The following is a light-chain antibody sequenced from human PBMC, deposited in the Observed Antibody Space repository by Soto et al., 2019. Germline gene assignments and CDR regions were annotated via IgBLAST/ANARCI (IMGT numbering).Light chain of an antibody. J-gene: IGKJ5*01. Sequence: AIRMTQSPSSLSASTGDRVTITCRASQGISSYLAWYQQKPGKAPKLLIFAASTLQTGVPSRFSGGGSGTDFTLTLSSLQPEDFATYYCQQVNSFPSTFGQGTRLEIK. V-gene: IGKV1-8*01. CDR3: QQVNSFPST. CDR2: AAS. CDR1: QGISSY.